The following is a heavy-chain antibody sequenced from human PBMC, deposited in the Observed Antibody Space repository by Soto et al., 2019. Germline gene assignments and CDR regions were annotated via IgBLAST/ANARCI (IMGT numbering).Heavy chain of an antibody. CDR3: ARDPSCGGDCHFDL. J-gene: IGHJ5*02. D-gene: IGHD2-21*02. CDR2: IVPVVTTT. CDR1: GGIFSNYA. V-gene: IGHV1-69*12. Sequence: HVQLVQSGAEVKRPGSSVKVSCKTSGGIFSNYAISWVRQAPGQGLEWMGGIVPVVTTTNYAQKFQGGVTITADESTTTVYMELSSLTSEDTAVYYCARDPSCGGDCHFDLWGQGTLVTVSS.